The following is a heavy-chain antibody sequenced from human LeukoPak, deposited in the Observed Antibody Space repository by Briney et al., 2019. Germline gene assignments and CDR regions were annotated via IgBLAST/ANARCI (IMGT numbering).Heavy chain of an antibody. CDR1: GFPFSIYP. CDR3: VKDGGSGWFQYYFDH. Sequence: GGSVTLLCSPSGFPFSIYPMQWVRQARGRGLEYVSPISKSGGSTYYADSVKGRLTISRDNSKNTMFLQMSSLRSEDTAVYYCVKDGGSGWFQYYFDHWGQGTLVTVSS. V-gene: IGHV3-64D*06. D-gene: IGHD6-19*01. J-gene: IGHJ4*02. CDR2: ISKSGGST.